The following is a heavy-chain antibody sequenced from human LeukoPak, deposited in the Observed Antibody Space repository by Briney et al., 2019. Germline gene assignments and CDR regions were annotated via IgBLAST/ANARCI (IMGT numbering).Heavy chain of an antibody. Sequence: GESLKISRKGSGYSFTIHWIGWLRQMPGKGLEWVGIIYPGDSDTRYSPSFQGQVTISADKSISTAYLQWSSLKASDTAMYYCARLGFDSTGYPRAPFDYWGQGTLVTVSS. V-gene: IGHV5-51*01. D-gene: IGHD3-22*01. CDR2: IYPGDSDT. CDR1: GYSFTIHW. J-gene: IGHJ4*02. CDR3: ARLGFDSTGYPRAPFDY.